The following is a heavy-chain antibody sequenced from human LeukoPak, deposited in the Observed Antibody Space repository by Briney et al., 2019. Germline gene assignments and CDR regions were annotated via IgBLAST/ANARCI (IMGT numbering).Heavy chain of an antibody. CDR2: NYYNEST. Sequence: SETLSLTCTVSGGPMSSRSYYWGWIRQSPGKGLEWIGSNYYNESTYYNPSFKSRVTIGVDMSENQFSLRLNTVTAADTAVYYCARGYSTGTPFFDYWGQGILVTVSS. CDR1: GGPMSSRSYY. CDR3: ARGYSTGTPFFDY. V-gene: IGHV4-39*01. J-gene: IGHJ4*02. D-gene: IGHD2-8*02.